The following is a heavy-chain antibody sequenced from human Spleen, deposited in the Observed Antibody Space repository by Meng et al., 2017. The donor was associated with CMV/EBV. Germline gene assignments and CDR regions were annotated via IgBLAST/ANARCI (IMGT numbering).Heavy chain of an antibody. CDR1: GFTFSSYA. D-gene: IGHD5-18*01. CDR3: ARDAIQLWFVGFDY. CDR2: IRYDGSDK. Sequence: GGSLRLSCAASGFTFSSYAMSWVRQAPGKGLEWVAFIRYDGSDKYYADSVKGRFTISRDNSKNTLYLQMNSLRAEDTAVYYCARDAIQLWFVGFDYWGQGTLVTVSS. V-gene: IGHV3-30*02. J-gene: IGHJ4*02.